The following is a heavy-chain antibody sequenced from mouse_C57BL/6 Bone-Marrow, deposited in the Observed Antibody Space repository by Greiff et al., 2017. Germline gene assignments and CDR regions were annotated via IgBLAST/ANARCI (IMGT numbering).Heavy chain of an antibody. CDR3: ALITIFDY. J-gene: IGHJ2*01. V-gene: IGHV1-82*01. Sequence: QVQLQQSGPELVKPGASVKISCKASGYAFSSSWMNWVKQRPGKGLEWIGRIYPGDGDTNYNGKFKGKATLTADKSSSTAYMQLSSLTSEDSAVYFCALITIFDYWGQGTTLTVSS. CDR1: GYAFSSSW. D-gene: IGHD1-1*02. CDR2: IYPGDGDT.